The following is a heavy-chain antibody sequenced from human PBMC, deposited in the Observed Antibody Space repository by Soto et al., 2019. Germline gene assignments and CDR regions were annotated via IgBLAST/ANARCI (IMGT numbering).Heavy chain of an antibody. CDR3: ARDRTHTDSYDFDY. V-gene: IGHV3-53*01. D-gene: IGHD2-21*02. CDR2: IYSGGPT. J-gene: IGHJ4*01. CDR1: GFTVSNNY. Sequence: EVQLVESGGGLIQPGGSLRLSCAASGFTVSNNYMSWVRQAPGKGLEWVSVIYSGGPTYYADSVKGRFTISRDTSKNTLYLQMNSLRAEDKAVYYCARDRTHTDSYDFDYWGHGTLVTVSS.